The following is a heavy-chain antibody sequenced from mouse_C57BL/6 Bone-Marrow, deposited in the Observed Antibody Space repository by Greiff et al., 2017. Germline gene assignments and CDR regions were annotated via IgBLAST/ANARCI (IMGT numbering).Heavy chain of an antibody. CDR1: GYTFTDYY. V-gene: IGHV1-26*01. D-gene: IGHD2-4*01. CDR3: ARMDYYEDY. Sequence: EVQLQQSGPELVKPGASVKISCKASGYTFTDYYMNWVKQSHGKSLEWIGDINPNNGGTSYNQKFKGKATLTVDKSSSTAYMELRSLTSEDSAVYYCARMDYYEDYWGQGTSVTVSS. J-gene: IGHJ4*01. CDR2: INPNNGGT.